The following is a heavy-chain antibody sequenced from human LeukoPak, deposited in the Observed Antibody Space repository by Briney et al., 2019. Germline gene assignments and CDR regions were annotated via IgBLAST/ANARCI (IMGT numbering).Heavy chain of an antibody. Sequence: GGSLRLSCAASGFTFSSYAMHWVRQAPGKGLEWVAVISYDGSNKYYADSVKGRFTISRDNSKNTLYLQMNSLRAEDTAVYYCARVLVGTFHNGNYWAKETLAPVS. CDR3: ARVLVGTFHNGNY. CDR2: ISYDGSNK. D-gene: IGHD1/OR15-1a*01. CDR1: GFTFSSYA. V-gene: IGHV3-30-3*01. J-gene: IGHJ4*02.